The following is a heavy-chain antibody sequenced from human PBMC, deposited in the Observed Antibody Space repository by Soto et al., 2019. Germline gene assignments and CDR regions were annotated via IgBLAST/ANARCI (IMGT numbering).Heavy chain of an antibody. CDR3: ANRAGTIGPQSVLGYINLDY. D-gene: IGHD1-7*01. CDR1: GFTFSSYA. Sequence: PGGSLRLSCAASGFTFSSYAMSWVRQAPGKGLEWVSAISGSGGSTYYADSVKGRFTISRDNSKNTLYLQMNSLRAEDTAVYYCANRAGTIGPQSVLGYINLDYWGQGTLVTVSS. J-gene: IGHJ4*02. V-gene: IGHV3-23*01. CDR2: ISGSGGST.